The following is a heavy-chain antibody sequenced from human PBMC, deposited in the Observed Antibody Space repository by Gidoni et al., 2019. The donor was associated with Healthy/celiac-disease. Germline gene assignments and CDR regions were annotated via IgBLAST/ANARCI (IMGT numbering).Heavy chain of an antibody. CDR1: GFTFRDYY. J-gene: IGHJ4*02. V-gene: IGHV3-11*01. CDR3: ASSIPTPYYDNSADY. Sequence: QVQLVESGGGLVKPGGSLRLSCAASGFTFRDYYMSWIRQAPGKGLEWVSYISSSGSTIYYADSVKGRFTISRDNAKNSLYLQMNSLRAEDTAVYYCASSIPTPYYDNSADYWGQGTLVTVSS. CDR2: ISSSGSTI. D-gene: IGHD3-22*01.